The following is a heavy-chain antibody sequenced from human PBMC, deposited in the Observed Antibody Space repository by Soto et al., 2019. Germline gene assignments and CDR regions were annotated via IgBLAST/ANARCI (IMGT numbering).Heavy chain of an antibody. J-gene: IGHJ3*01. Sequence: QVQLVESGGGVVQPGRSLRLSCAASGFSFRTYGIHWVRQAPGKGLEWVAVIWDDGSNKYYADSVKDRFTISRDNSENTLYLQMNTLRADDTAVYYCARDRENFYDSSGYYFSDSFDLWGQGTMVTVSS. V-gene: IGHV3-33*01. CDR1: GFSFRTYG. CDR2: IWDDGSNK. CDR3: ARDRENFYDSSGYYFSDSFDL. D-gene: IGHD3-22*01.